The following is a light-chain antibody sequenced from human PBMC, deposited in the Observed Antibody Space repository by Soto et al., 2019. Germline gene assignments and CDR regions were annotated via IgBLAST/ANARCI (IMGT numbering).Light chain of an antibody. CDR1: QSISSD. V-gene: IGKV1-39*01. Sequence: DIQMTQSPSSLSASVGDRVTITCRASQSISSDLNWYQQKAGKAPKLLIYAASSLHSGVPARFSGSGSGTHFTLTISSLQAEDFATYYCQHIYTIPITFGQGTRLEI. J-gene: IGKJ5*01. CDR2: AAS. CDR3: QHIYTIPIT.